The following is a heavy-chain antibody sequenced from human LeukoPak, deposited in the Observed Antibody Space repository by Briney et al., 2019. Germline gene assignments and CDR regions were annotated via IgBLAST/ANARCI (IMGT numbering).Heavy chain of an antibody. CDR1: GFTFTTYW. Sequence: GGSLRLSCTTSGFTFTTYWMSWVRQAPGKGLEWVSGISWNSGSIGYADSVKGRFTISRDNAKNSLYLQMNSLRAEDTALYYCAKDRSSGPPYYYYYGMDVWGQGTTVTVSS. J-gene: IGHJ6*02. V-gene: IGHV3-9*01. CDR2: ISWNSGSI. D-gene: IGHD6-19*01. CDR3: AKDRSSGPPYYYYYGMDV.